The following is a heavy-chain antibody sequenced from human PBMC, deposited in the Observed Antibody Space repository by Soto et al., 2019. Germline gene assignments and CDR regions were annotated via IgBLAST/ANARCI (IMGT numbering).Heavy chain of an antibody. V-gene: IGHV3-74*01. CDR3: ARSGYYDFWSGYYPFDY. J-gene: IGHJ4*02. D-gene: IGHD3-3*01. CDR1: GFTFSSYW. CDR2: INSDGSST. Sequence: EAQLVESGGGLVQPGGSLRLSCAASGFTFSSYWMHWVRQAPGKGLVWVSRINSDGSSTSYADSVKGRFTISRDNAKNTLYLQMNSLRAEDTAVYYCARSGYYDFWSGYYPFDYWGQGTLVTVSS.